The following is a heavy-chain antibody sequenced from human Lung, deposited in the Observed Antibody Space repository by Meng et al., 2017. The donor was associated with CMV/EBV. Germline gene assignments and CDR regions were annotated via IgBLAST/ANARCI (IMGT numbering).Heavy chain of an antibody. CDR1: GFTFDDFA. CDR2: ISGNTGFI. V-gene: IGHV3-9*01. CDR3: TKGGGERVTFDAMDV. Sequence: SXTASGFTFDDFAMHWVRQSPGEGLEWVSGISGNTGFIGYADSVKGRFTISRDNAKKTLSLQINPLRAEDTALYYCTKGGGERVTFDAMDVWGQGTTVTVSS. D-gene: IGHD2-21*02. J-gene: IGHJ6*02.